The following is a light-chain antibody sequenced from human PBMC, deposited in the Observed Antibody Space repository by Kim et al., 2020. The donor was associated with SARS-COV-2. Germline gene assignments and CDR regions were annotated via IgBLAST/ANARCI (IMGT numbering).Light chain of an antibody. J-gene: IGLJ3*02. CDR2: GKN. CDR1: SLRSYY. Sequence: SSELTQDPAVSVALGQTVRLTCQGDSLRSYYASWYQHKPGQAPVLVIYGKNNRPSGIPDRFSCSSSGNTASLTITGAQAEDEADYYCNSRDSSGNHLVFGGGTKSPS. V-gene: IGLV3-19*01. CDR3: NSRDSSGNHLV.